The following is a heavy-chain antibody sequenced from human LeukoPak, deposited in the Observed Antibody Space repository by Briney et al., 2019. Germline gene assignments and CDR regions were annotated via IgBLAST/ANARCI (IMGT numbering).Heavy chain of an antibody. J-gene: IGHJ4*02. CDR2: ISPDSGGT. CDR1: GYTFTGYY. Sequence: ASVKVSCKASGYTFTGYYIHWVRQAPGQGPEWMGWISPDSGGTNYAQKFQGRVTVTGDSSITTAYMELRGLRSDDTAVYYCARASILDWGQGTLVTVSS. V-gene: IGHV1-2*02. CDR3: ARASILD. D-gene: IGHD2-21*01.